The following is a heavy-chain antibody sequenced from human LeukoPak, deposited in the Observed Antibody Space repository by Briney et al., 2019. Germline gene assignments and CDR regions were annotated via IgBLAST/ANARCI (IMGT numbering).Heavy chain of an antibody. V-gene: IGHV4-4*07. CDR1: GGSISSYY. Sequence: SETLSLTCTVSGGSISSYYWSWIRQPAGKGLEWIGRIYTSGSTNYNPSLKSRVTMSVDTSKNRFSLKLSSVTAADTAVYYCARDRSLYSGYDTHFDYWGQGTLVTVSS. CDR3: ARDRSLYSGYDTHFDY. CDR2: IYTSGST. J-gene: IGHJ4*02. D-gene: IGHD5-12*01.